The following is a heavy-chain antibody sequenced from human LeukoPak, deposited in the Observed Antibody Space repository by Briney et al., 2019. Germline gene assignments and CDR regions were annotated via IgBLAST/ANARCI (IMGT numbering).Heavy chain of an antibody. Sequence: PGGSLRLSCAASGFTFSNAWMSWVRQAPGKGLEWVSAISGSGGSTYYAGSVKGRFTISRDNSKNTLYLQMNSLRAEDTAVYYCAKRKGGLRDPDYWGQGTLVTVSS. J-gene: IGHJ4*02. CDR1: GFTFSNAW. CDR2: ISGSGGST. CDR3: AKRKGGLRDPDY. V-gene: IGHV3-23*01. D-gene: IGHD3-16*01.